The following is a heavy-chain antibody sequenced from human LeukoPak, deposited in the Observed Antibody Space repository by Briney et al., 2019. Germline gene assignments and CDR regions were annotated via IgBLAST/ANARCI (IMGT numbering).Heavy chain of an antibody. CDR3: ARGLVKQLVWDY. CDR1: GYAFTGYY. Sequence: ASVKVSCKASGYAFTGYYMHWVRQAPGQGLEWMGRINPNSGGTNYAQKFQGRVTMTRDTSISTAYMELSRLRSDDTAVYYCARGLVKQLVWDYWGQGTLVTVSS. J-gene: IGHJ4*02. CDR2: INPNSGGT. V-gene: IGHV1-2*06. D-gene: IGHD6-13*01.